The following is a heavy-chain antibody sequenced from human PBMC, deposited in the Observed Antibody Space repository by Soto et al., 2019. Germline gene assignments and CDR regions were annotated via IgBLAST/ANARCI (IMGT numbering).Heavy chain of an antibody. D-gene: IGHD3-22*01. V-gene: IGHV3-53*01. Sequence: PGGSLRLSCAASGFSVSSSHMIWVRQAPGKGLEWVSVIYSGGATYYAVSVKGRFTISRDNAKNTLSLQMNSLRAEDTAVYYCAREIYDDYDSSGFDHWGQGTLVTVSS. CDR2: IYSGGAT. J-gene: IGHJ4*02. CDR1: GFSVSSSH. CDR3: AREIYDDYDSSGFDH.